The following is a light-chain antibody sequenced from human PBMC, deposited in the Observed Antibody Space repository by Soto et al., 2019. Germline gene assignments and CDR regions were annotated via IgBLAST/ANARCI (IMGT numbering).Light chain of an antibody. J-gene: IGKJ5*01. V-gene: IGKV3-20*01. CDR2: GAS. CDR1: QSVSSSY. CDR3: QQYNNWPS. Sequence: EMVLTQSPGTLSLSPGERATLSCRASQSVSSSYLAWYQQKPGQAPRLLIYGASSRATGIPDRFSGSGSGTDFTLTISRLEPEDFAVYFCQQYNNWPSFGQGTRLEI.